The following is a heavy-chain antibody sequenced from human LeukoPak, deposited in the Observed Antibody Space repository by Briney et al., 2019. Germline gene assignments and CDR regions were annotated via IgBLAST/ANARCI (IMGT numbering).Heavy chain of an antibody. CDR1: GYSISSGYY. V-gene: IGHV4-38-2*01. CDR3: ASVEMATIGGFDY. D-gene: IGHD5-24*01. CDR2: IYYSGST. Sequence: SETLSLTCAVSGYSISSGYYWGWIRQPPGKGLEWIGSIYYSGSTYYNPSLKSRVTISVDTSKNQFSLKLSSVTAADTAVYYCASVEMATIGGFDYWGQGTLVTVSS. J-gene: IGHJ4*02.